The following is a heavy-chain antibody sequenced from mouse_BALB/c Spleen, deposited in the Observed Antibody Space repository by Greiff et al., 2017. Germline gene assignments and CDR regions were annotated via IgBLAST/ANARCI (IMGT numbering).Heavy chain of an antibody. CDR2: ISSGGGST. CDR1: GFAFSSYD. Sequence: EVQLQESGGGLVKPGGSLKLSCAASGFAFSSYDMSWVRQTPEKRLEWVAYISSGGGSTYYPDTVKGRFTISRDNAKNTLYLQMSSLKSEDTAMYYCASPYDGYYEGFAYWGQGTLVTVSA. V-gene: IGHV5-12-1*01. CDR3: ASPYDGYYEGFAY. D-gene: IGHD2-3*01. J-gene: IGHJ3*01.